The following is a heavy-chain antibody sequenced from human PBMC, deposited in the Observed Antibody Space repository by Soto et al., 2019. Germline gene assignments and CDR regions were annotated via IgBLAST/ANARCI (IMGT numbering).Heavy chain of an antibody. D-gene: IGHD6-19*01. J-gene: IGHJ6*02. V-gene: IGHV1-18*01. CDR2: ISAYNGNT. CDR3: ARAPHFSSGSFNYGMDV. Sequence: ASVKVSCKASGYTFTSYGISWVRQAPGQGLEWMGWISAYNGNTNYAQKLQGRVTMTTDTSTSTAYMELRSLRSDDTAVYYCARAPHFSSGSFNYGMDVWGQGTTVTVSS. CDR1: GYTFTSYG.